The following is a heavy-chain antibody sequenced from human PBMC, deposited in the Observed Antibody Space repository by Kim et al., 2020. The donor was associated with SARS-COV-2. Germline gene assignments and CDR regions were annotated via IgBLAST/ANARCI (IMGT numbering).Heavy chain of an antibody. CDR3: ARGEQWLVPVAIDY. D-gene: IGHD6-19*01. V-gene: IGHV3-21*01. Sequence: GGSLRLSCAASGFTFSSYSMNWVRQAPGKGLEWVSSISSSSSYIYYADSVKGRFTISRDNAKNSLYLQMNSLRAEDTAVYYCARGEQWLVPVAIDYWCQGTLVTVSS. CDR1: GFTFSSYS. J-gene: IGHJ4*02. CDR2: ISSSSSYI.